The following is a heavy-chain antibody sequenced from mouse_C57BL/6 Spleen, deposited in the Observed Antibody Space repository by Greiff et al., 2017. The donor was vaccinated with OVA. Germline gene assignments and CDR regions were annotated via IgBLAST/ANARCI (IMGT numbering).Heavy chain of an antibody. Sequence: EVQGVESGGGLVKPGGSLKLSCAASGFTFSSYAMSWVRQTPEKRLEWVATISDGGSYTYYPDNVKGRFTISRDHAKNNLYLQMSHLKSEDTAMYYCARDGGSSYGDWYFDVWGTGTTVTVSS. J-gene: IGHJ1*03. V-gene: IGHV5-4*01. CDR2: ISDGGSYT. D-gene: IGHD1-1*01. CDR3: ARDGGSSYGDWYFDV. CDR1: GFTFSSYA.